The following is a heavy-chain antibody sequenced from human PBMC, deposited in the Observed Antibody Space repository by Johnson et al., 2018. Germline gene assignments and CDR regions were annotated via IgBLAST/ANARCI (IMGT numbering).Heavy chain of an antibody. CDR1: GFTFGSYG. V-gene: IGHV3-30*18. CDR3: AKDLEGATTNWYFDL. J-gene: IGHJ2*01. CDR2: ISYDGSNT. D-gene: IGHD1-26*01. Sequence: QVQLVEAGGGVVQPGRSLRLSCAASGFTFGSYGMHWVRQAPGQGLDWVAFISYDGSNTYYADSVKGRFTISRDNSKNTLYVQMNSLRIEDTAVYYCAKDLEGATTNWYFDLWGRGTLVTVSS.